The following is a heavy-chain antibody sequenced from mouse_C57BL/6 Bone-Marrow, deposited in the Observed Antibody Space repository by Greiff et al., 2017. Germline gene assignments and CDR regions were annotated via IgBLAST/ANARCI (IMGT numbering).Heavy chain of an antibody. D-gene: IGHD2-5*01. CDR1: GYTFTNYW. CDR3: ATYYSNFGGFAY. CDR2: IYPGGGYT. Sequence: VQLQESGAELVRPGTSVKMSCKASGYTFTNYWIGWAKQRPGHGLEWIGDIYPGGGYTNYNEKFKGKATLTADKSSSTAYMQFSSLTSEDSAIYYCATYYSNFGGFAYWGQGTLVTVSA. V-gene: IGHV1-63*01. J-gene: IGHJ3*01.